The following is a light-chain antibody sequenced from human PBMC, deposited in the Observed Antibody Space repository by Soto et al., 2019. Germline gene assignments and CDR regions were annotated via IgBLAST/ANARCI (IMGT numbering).Light chain of an antibody. Sequence: EIVLTQSPATLSLSPGERATLSCRASQSVSSYLAWYQQKPGQAPRLLIYDASNRATGIPARFSGSGSGTDFTLTXSSLXXEDFAVYYCQQRSNWPLSYTFGQGTKLEIK. CDR1: QSVSSY. CDR3: QQRSNWPLSYT. V-gene: IGKV3-11*01. CDR2: DAS. J-gene: IGKJ2*01.